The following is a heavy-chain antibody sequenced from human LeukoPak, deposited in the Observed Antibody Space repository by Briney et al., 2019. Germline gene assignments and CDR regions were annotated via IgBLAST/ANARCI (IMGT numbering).Heavy chain of an antibody. CDR3: ARVGAAPGHFDY. J-gene: IGHJ4*02. CDR1: GYSFAGYG. CDR2: ISTYSGNT. D-gene: IGHD6-13*01. Sequence: GASVKVSCKASGYSFAGYGISWVRQAPGQGLEWIGWISTYSGNTNYAHNLQGRITVTTGTSTSTAYMELRSLRSDDTAVYYCARVGAAPGHFDYWGQGTQLTVSS. V-gene: IGHV1-18*01.